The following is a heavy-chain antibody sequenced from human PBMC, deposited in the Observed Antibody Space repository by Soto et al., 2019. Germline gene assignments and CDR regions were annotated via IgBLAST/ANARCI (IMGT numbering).Heavy chain of an antibody. J-gene: IGHJ4*02. CDR3: ARGRGYSYGQGSNYFDY. Sequence: EVQLVESGGGLVKPGGSLRLSCAASGFTFSSYSMNWVRQAPGKGLEWVSSISSSSSYIYYADSVKGRFTISRDNAKNSLYLQMNSLRAEDTAVYYCARGRGYSYGQGSNYFDYWGQGTLVTVSS. D-gene: IGHD5-18*01. CDR1: GFTFSSYS. V-gene: IGHV3-21*01. CDR2: ISSSSSYI.